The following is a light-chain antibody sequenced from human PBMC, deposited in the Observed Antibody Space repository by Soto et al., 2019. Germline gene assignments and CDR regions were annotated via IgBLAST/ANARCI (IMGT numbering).Light chain of an antibody. Sequence: QSVLTQPPSVSGSPGQWVSISCTGSSSNIGAGYDVHWYQQLPGTAPKLLIYGNSNRPSGVPDRFSASKSGTSASLAITGLQAEDEADYYCQSYDSSLGVVFGGGTNLTVL. V-gene: IGLV1-40*01. J-gene: IGLJ2*01. CDR3: QSYDSSLGVV. CDR2: GNS. CDR1: SSNIGAGYD.